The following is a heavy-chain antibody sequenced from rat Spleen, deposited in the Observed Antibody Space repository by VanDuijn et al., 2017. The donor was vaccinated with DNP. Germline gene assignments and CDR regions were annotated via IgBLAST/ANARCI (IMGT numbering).Heavy chain of an antibody. CDR2: LSYDGRST. D-gene: IGHD4-4*01. CDR1: GFTFSDSY. CDR3: ARGSGTYYWYFDF. J-gene: IGHJ1*01. Sequence: EVQLVESGGGLVQPGRSLKLSCAASGFTFSDSYIAWVRQAPTKGLEWVASLSYDGRSTYYPDSVKGRFTISRDNATNTLYLQMNSLRSEDTATYYCARGSGTYYWYFDFWGPGTMVTVSS. V-gene: IGHV5-20*01.